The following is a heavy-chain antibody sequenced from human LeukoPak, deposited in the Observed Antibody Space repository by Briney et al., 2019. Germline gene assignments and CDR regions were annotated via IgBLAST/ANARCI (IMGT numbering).Heavy chain of an antibody. CDR1: GGSISSYY. CDR3: ARSRRGIAARPGGYYYYYMDV. Sequence: PSETLSLTCTVSGGSISSYYWSWIRQPPGKGLEWIGYIYTSGSTNYNPSLKSRVTISVDTSKNQFSLKLSSVTAADTAVYYCARSRRGIAARPGGYYYYYMDVWGKGTTVTVSS. V-gene: IGHV4-4*09. D-gene: IGHD6-6*01. J-gene: IGHJ6*03. CDR2: IYTSGST.